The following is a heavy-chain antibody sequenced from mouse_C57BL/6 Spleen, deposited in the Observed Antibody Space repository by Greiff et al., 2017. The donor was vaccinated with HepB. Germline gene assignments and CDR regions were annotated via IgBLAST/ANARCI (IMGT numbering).Heavy chain of an antibody. J-gene: IGHJ2*01. D-gene: IGHD1-1*01. Sequence: QVQLKESGAELMKPGASVKLSCKASGYTFTGYWIEWVKQRPGHGLEWIGEILPGSGSTNYNEKFKGKATFTADTSSNTAYMHLRSLTTEDSAIYSCAREDYYGSSYFDYWGQGTTLTVSS. CDR2: ILPGSGST. CDR3: AREDYYGSSYFDY. CDR1: GYTFTGYW. V-gene: IGHV1-9*01.